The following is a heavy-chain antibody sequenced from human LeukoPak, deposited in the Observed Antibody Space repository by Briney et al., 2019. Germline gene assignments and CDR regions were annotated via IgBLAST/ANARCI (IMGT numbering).Heavy chain of an antibody. CDR3: ARDRSGDHTYFDY. CDR1: GGSISSGGYS. V-gene: IGHV4-30-2*01. D-gene: IGHD2-21*02. Sequence: PSETLSLTCAVSGGSISSGGYSWSWIRQPPGKGLEWIGYIYHSGSTYYNPSLKSRVTISVDRSKNQFSLKLSSVTAADTAVYYCARDRSGDHTYFDYWGREPLVTVSS. J-gene: IGHJ4*02. CDR2: IYHSGST.